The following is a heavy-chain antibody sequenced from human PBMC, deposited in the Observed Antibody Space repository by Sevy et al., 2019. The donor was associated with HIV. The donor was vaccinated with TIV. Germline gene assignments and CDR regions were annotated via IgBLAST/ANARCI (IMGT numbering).Heavy chain of an antibody. J-gene: IGHJ4*02. Sequence: SETLSLTCTVSGGSITSLYWNWIRQPPGKGLEWIANIYYNGHINYNPSLKSRVTLSLDTSKNQFSLRLSSVTAADTAMYYCEGENAWGRGYSWGQGTTVTVSS. V-gene: IGHV4-59*11. CDR1: GGSITSLY. D-gene: IGHD1-26*01. CDR2: IYYNGHI. CDR3: EGENAWGRGYS.